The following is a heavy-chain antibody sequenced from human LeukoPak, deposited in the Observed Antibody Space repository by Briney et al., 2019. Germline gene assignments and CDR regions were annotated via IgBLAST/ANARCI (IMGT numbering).Heavy chain of an antibody. CDR2: ISAYNGNT. CDR1: GYTFTSYG. D-gene: IGHD5-18*01. CDR3: ARIADTAIIY. V-gene: IGHV1-18*01. Sequence: ASVKVSCKASGYTFTSYGISWVRQAPGQGLEWMGWISAYNGNTIYAQKLQARVNITTNTSMNTAYMELRSPRSDDTAVYYCARIADTAIIYWGQGTLVTVSS. J-gene: IGHJ4*02.